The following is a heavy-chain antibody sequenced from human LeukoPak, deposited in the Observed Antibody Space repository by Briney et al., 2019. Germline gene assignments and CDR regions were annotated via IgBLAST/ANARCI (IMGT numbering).Heavy chain of an antibody. V-gene: IGHV7-4-1*02. CDR1: GYTFTSYA. Sequence: ASVKVSCKASGYTFTSYAMNWVRQAPGQGLEWMGWINTNTGNPTYAQGFTGRFVFSLDTSVSTAYLQISSLKAEDTAVYYCARPSRYDYGSNSDAFDIWGQGTMVTVSS. CDR3: ARPSRYDYGSNSDAFDI. J-gene: IGHJ3*02. CDR2: INTNTGNP. D-gene: IGHD4-23*01.